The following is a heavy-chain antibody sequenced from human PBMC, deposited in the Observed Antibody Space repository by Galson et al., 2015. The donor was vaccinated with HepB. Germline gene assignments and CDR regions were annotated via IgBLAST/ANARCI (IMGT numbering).Heavy chain of an antibody. D-gene: IGHD4-17*01. Sequence: SLRLSCAASGFTFSSYAMHWVRQAPGKGLEWVAVISYDGSNKYYADSVKGRFTISRDNSKNTLYLQMNSLRAEDTAVYYCARVNDTGTFDFDYWGQGTLVTVSS. J-gene: IGHJ4*02. V-gene: IGHV3-30-3*01. CDR1: GFTFSSYA. CDR2: ISYDGSNK. CDR3: ARVNDTGTFDFDY.